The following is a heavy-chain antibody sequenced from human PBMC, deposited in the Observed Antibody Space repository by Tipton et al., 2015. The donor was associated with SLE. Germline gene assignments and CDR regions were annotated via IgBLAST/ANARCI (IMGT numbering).Heavy chain of an antibody. CDR1: GVSISNYY. CDR3: ARAGGSGWPQHDY. V-gene: IGHV4-4*07. CDR2: LYTSGTT. J-gene: IGHJ4*02. Sequence: GLVKPSETLSLTCSVSGVSISNYYWSWIRQPAGKGLEWIGRLYTSGTTNYNPSLKSRVTMSLHTATNQFSLQLNSVTAADTAVYYCARAGGSGWPQHDYWGPGTLVTVSS. D-gene: IGHD6-19*01.